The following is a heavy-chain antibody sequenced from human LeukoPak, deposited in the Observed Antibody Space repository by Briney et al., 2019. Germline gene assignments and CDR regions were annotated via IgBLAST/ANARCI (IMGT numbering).Heavy chain of an antibody. V-gene: IGHV4-34*01. CDR3: ARAGQGDILTGYYPYYYYGMDV. Sequence: PSETLSFTCAVYGGSFSGYYWSWIRQPPGKGLEWIGEINHRGSTNYNPSLKSRVTISVDTSKNQFSLKLSSVTAADTAVYYCARAGQGDILTGYYPYYYYGMDVWGQGTTVTVSS. CDR2: INHRGST. CDR1: GGSFSGYY. J-gene: IGHJ6*02. D-gene: IGHD3-9*01.